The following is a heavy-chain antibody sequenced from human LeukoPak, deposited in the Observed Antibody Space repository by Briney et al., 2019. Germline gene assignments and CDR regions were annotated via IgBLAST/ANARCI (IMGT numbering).Heavy chain of an antibody. Sequence: PSETLSLTCAVYGGSFSGYYWGWIRQPPGKGLEWIGVINHSGSTNYNPSLKSRVTISVDTSKNQFSLKLSSVTAADTAVYYYAVAIVGATYYIDYWDQGTLVTVSS. D-gene: IGHD1-26*01. CDR2: INHSGST. V-gene: IGHV4-34*01. CDR3: AVAIVGATYYIDY. CDR1: GGSFSGYY. J-gene: IGHJ4*02.